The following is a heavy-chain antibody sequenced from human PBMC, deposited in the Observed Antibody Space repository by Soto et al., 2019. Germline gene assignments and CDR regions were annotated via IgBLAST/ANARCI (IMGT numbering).Heavy chain of an antibody. CDR2: IYPGDSDT. V-gene: IGHV5-51*01. D-gene: IGHD5-18*01. J-gene: IGHJ4*02. CDR3: ARTVYTYNYFDS. CDR1: GHSFTNYW. Sequence: PGESLKISCKGPGHSFTNYWIAWVRQMPGKGLEWMGFIYPGDSDTRYSPSFQGQVTISVDESNSTAYLQWSSLKASDTAMYFCARTVYTYNYFDSWGQGTLGTVSS.